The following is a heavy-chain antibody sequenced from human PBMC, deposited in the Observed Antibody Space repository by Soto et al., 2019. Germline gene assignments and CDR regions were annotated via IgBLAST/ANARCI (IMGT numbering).Heavy chain of an antibody. J-gene: IGHJ6*02. V-gene: IGHV4-4*07. CDR2: IYTSGST. Sequence: SETLSLTCTVSGGSISSYYWSWIRQPAGKGLEWIGRIYTSGSTNYNPSLKSRVTMSVDTSKNQFSLKLSSVTAEDTAVYYCARDRLLNYYYGMDVWGQGTTVTVSS. D-gene: IGHD2-15*01. CDR3: ARDRLLNYYYGMDV. CDR1: GGSISSYY.